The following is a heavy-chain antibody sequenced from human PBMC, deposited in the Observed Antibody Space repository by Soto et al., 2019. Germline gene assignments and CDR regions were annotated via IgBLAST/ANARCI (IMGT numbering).Heavy chain of an antibody. D-gene: IGHD1-26*01. V-gene: IGHV1-18*04. CDR2: ISGYNGDI. CDR3: ARVRIVGAREIDF. J-gene: IGHJ4*02. Sequence: QVHLVQSGGEVKKPAASVKVSCKASGYTFNRHGITWVRQAPGQGLEWMGWISGYNGDINYEQKFQGRVTLSSDTLTSTVYLELKSLRFDDTAVYYCARVRIVGAREIDFWGQGTLVTVSS. CDR1: GYTFNRHG.